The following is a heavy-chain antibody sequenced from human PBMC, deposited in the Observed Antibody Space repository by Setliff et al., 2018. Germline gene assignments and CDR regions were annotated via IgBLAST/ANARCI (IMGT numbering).Heavy chain of an antibody. V-gene: IGHV3-7*01. D-gene: IGHD3-22*01. CDR2: IRQDGGQT. Sequence: GGSLRLSCVASEFTFSNYWMIWVRQAPGKGLEWVANIRQDGGQTYYEDSVKGRFTISRDNAKNSLYLQMNSLRAEDTALYYCATDRNYYDSDTFYDAFDIWGQGTMVT. CDR3: ATDRNYYDSDTFYDAFDI. J-gene: IGHJ3*02. CDR1: EFTFSNYW.